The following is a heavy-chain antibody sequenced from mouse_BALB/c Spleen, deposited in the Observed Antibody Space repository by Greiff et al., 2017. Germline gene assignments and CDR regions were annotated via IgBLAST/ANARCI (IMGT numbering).Heavy chain of an antibody. J-gene: IGHJ3*01. Sequence: EVKLVESGGGLVQPGGSLRLSCATSGFTFTDYYMSWVRQPPGKALEWLGFIRNKANGYTTEYSASVKGRFTISRDNSQSILYLQMNTLRAEDSATYYCARMGLPSWFAYWGQGTLVTVSA. CDR1: GFTFTDYY. V-gene: IGHV7-3*02. CDR2: IRNKANGYTT. CDR3: ARMGLPSWFAY. D-gene: IGHD2-4*01.